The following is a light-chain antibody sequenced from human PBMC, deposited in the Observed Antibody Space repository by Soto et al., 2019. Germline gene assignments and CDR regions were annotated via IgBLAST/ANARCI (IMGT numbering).Light chain of an antibody. V-gene: IGKV3-20*01. CDR2: GAT. CDR3: XXXGXSPAT. CDR1: QSVSSXX. Sequence: IVLTQSPXTLSLXPGERATLSCRASQSVSSXXLAWYQQRRGQAPRLLIYGATSRATGIPDRFSGSGSGTDFTLTISRLEXXDFXVXXXXXXGXSPATFGQGTKVEIK. J-gene: IGKJ1*01.